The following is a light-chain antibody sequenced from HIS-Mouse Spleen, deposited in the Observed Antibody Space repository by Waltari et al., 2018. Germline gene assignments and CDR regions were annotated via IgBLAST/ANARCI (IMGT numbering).Light chain of an antibody. CDR1: NIGSKS. CDR2: DDS. V-gene: IGLV3-21*03. J-gene: IGLJ2*01. Sequence: SYVLTQPPSVSVAPGKTARITCGGNNIGSKSVHWYQQKPGQAPVLVVYDDSDRPSGVPWRFSGSNSGNTAPLTISRVEAGDEADYYCQVWDSSSDHVVFGGGTKLTVL. CDR3: QVWDSSSDHVV.